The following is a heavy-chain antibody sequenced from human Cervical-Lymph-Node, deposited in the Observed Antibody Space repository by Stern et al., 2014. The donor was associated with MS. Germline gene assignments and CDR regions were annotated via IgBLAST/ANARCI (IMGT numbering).Heavy chain of an antibody. CDR2: IFTNGST. Sequence: QVQLQESGPGLVKPSQTLSLTCTVSGGSIASSSYYWSWIRQPAGKGLEWIGRIFTNGSTNSTPSLQSRISLSVDTSKNQFSLRLSSVTAADTAVYYCAREDYDGSGHPYYYGLDVWGQGTTVTVSS. D-gene: IGHD3-22*01. J-gene: IGHJ6*02. CDR1: GGSIASSSYY. V-gene: IGHV4-61*02. CDR3: AREDYDGSGHPYYYGLDV.